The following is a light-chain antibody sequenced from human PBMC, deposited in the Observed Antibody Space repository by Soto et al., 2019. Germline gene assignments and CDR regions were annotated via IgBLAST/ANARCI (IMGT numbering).Light chain of an antibody. Sequence: EIVLIQSPATLSLSPGERATLSCRASQSVGSYLAWYQHKPGQAPRLLISDASNRATGIPARFSGSRSETDFTLTISSREPEDSAVYYCQQRSNWPSLTVGAGTKGDIK. CDR2: DAS. CDR3: QQRSNWPSLT. V-gene: IGKV3-11*01. J-gene: IGKJ4*01. CDR1: QSVGSY.